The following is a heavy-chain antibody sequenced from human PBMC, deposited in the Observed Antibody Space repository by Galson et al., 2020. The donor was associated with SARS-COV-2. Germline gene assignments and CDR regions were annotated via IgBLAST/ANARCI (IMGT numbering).Heavy chain of an antibody. J-gene: IGHJ4*02. CDR1: GFIFSDFA. Sequence: GESLKISCEASGFIFSDFAMSWVRQAPGKGLEWVSTISGSGETRYYADSVKGRFTISRDTSQNRVSLQMNSLRPEDTALYYCTRLSNPHGGRAVAGHRNWGQGKLVTVSS. CDR2: ISGSGETR. V-gene: IGHV3-23*01. D-gene: IGHD6-19*01. CDR3: TRLSNPHGGRAVAGHRN.